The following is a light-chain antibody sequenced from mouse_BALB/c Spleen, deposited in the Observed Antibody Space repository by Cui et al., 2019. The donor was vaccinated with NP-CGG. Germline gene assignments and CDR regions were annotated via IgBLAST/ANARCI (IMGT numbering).Light chain of an antibody. CDR1: TGAVTTSNY. J-gene: IGLJ1*01. Sequence: QAVVTQESARSTSPGETVTLTCRSSTGAVTTSNYANWVQEKPDHLFTGLIGGTNNRAPGVPARFSGSLIGDKAVLIITGAQTEDEAIYFCALWYSNHWVFGGGTKLTVL. V-gene: IGLV1*01. CDR2: GTN. CDR3: ALWYSNHWV.